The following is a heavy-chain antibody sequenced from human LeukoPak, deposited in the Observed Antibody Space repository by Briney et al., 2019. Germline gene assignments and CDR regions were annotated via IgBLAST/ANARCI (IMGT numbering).Heavy chain of an antibody. J-gene: IGHJ6*03. CDR1: GFTFSSYA. Sequence: PGGSLRLSCAASGFTFSSYAMTWVRQAPGKGLEWVSAISGSGGSTYYADSVKGRFTFSRDNSKNTLYLQMNSLRAEDTAVYYCAKCIVATNYYYYYMDVWGKGTTVTVSS. D-gene: IGHD5-12*01. V-gene: IGHV3-23*01. CDR3: AKCIVATNYYYYYMDV. CDR2: ISGSGGST.